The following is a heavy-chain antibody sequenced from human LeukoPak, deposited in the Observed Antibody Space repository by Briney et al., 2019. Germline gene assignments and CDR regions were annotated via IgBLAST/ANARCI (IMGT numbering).Heavy chain of an antibody. CDR3: AKGPVAVAGYYFDH. CDR1: GFTFSRYA. J-gene: IGHJ4*02. D-gene: IGHD6-19*01. V-gene: IGHV3-30-3*01. Sequence: PGGSLRLSCAASGFTFSRYAMHWVRQAPGKGLEWVAVISNDGSNKYYADSVKGRFTISRDNSKNTLYLQMNSLTAEDTAVYYCAKGPVAVAGYYFDHWGQGTLVTVSS. CDR2: ISNDGSNK.